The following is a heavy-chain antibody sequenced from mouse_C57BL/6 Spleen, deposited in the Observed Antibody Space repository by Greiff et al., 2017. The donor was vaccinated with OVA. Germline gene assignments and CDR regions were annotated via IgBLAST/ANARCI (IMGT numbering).Heavy chain of an antibody. Sequence: EVQLQQSGPELVKPGASVKISCKASGYTFTDYYMNWVKQSHGKSLEWIGDINPNNGGTSYNQKFKGKATLTVDKSSSTAYMELRSLTSEDSAVYYCAKRGLHYAMDYWGQGTSVTVSS. CDR2: INPNNGGT. J-gene: IGHJ4*01. CDR1: GYTFTDYY. V-gene: IGHV1-26*01. D-gene: IGHD6-1*01. CDR3: AKRGLHYAMDY.